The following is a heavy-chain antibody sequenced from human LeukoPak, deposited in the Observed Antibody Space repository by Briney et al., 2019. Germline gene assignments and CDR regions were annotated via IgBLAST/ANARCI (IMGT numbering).Heavy chain of an antibody. J-gene: IGHJ6*02. CDR1: KFIFTTYT. Sequence: GGSLRLSCAVSKFIFTTYTMTWVRQAPGKGLEWVSSVSRGGASTYYADSEKGRFTISRDSSNNTVYLQMRSLRAEDTAVYYCAKDSYGLDVWGQGTTVSVSS. CDR2: VSRGGAST. CDR3: AKDSYGLDV. V-gene: IGHV3-23*01.